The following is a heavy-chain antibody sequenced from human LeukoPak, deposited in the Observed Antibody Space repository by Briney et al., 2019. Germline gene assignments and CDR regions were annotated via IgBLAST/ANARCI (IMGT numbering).Heavy chain of an antibody. V-gene: IGHV3-23*01. Sequence: SGGSLRLYCAASGFTFSYHAMIGLRQAPGKGLEWVSRIGGSGVRTSYADSVKARFTISRDNSKNTLYLQMNSLRVDDTAVYYCAKATVVLTTTDDAFDIWGQGTMVTVSS. CDR3: AKATVVLTTTDDAFDI. J-gene: IGHJ3*02. D-gene: IGHD3-22*01. CDR2: IGGSGVRT. CDR1: GFTFSYHA.